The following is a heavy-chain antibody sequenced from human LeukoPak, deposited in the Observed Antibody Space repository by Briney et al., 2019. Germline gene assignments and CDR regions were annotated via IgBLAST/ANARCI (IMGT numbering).Heavy chain of an antibody. V-gene: IGHV3-7*01. CDR1: GFTFSNSW. Sequence: GGSLRLSCAASGFTFSNSWMSWLRQAPGKGLEWVANIEQDGSQKYYVDSVKGRFTISRDNAKNSLFLQMNSLRADDTAVYYCARYYDILTGYPNFFDYWGQGTLVSVSS. CDR3: ARYYDILTGYPNFFDY. J-gene: IGHJ4*02. D-gene: IGHD3-9*01. CDR2: IEQDGSQK.